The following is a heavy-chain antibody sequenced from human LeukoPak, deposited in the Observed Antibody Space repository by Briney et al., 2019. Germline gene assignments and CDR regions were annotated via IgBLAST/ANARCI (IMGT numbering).Heavy chain of an antibody. V-gene: IGHV4-34*01. D-gene: IGHD2-2*01. J-gene: IGHJ4*02. CDR2: INHSGST. CDR3: ASTERCSTTCPLDY. Sequence: SETLSLTCTVYGESFSGYYWSWIRQPPGKGLEWIGEINHSGSTHYNPSLKSRVTISLDTSKNQFSLKLSSVTVADTAVYYCASTERCSTTCPLDYWGEGTLVTVSS. CDR1: GESFSGYY.